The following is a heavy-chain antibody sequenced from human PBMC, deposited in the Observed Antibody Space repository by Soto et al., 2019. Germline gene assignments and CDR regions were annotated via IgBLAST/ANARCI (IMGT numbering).Heavy chain of an antibody. J-gene: IGHJ4*02. CDR1: GFTFSSYW. Sequence: EVQLVESGGGLVQPGGSLRLSCAASGFTFSSYWMHWVRQAPGKGLVWVSRINSDGSSTSYADSVKGRFTISRDNAKNTLYLQMNSLRAEDTAVYYCAAAATVGTPFDYWGQGTLVTVSS. V-gene: IGHV3-74*01. CDR3: AAAATVGTPFDY. CDR2: INSDGSST. D-gene: IGHD6-25*01.